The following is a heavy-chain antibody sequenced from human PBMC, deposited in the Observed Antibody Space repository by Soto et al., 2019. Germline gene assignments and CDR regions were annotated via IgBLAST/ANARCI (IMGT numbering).Heavy chain of an antibody. D-gene: IGHD2-15*01. V-gene: IGHV3-13*01. J-gene: IGHJ6*02. Sequence: GGSLRLSCAASGFTFSSYDMHWVRQATGKGLEWVSAIGTAGDTYYPGSVKGRFTISRENAKNSLYLQMNSLRAEDTAMYYCARGRYCSGGSCYFPYSYGLDVWGQGTTVTVSS. CDR1: GFTFSSYD. CDR3: ARGRYCSGGSCYFPYSYGLDV. CDR2: IGTAGDT.